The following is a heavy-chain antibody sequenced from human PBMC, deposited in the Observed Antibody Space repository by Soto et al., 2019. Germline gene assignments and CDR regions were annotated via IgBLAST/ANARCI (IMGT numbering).Heavy chain of an antibody. CDR3: ARDQYYDSSGYYYGIGFDY. J-gene: IGHJ4*02. V-gene: IGHV3-48*02. D-gene: IGHD3-22*01. CDR2: ISSSSTI. CDR1: GFTFSSYS. Sequence: GGSLRLSCAASGFTFSSYSMNWVRQAPGKGLEWVSYISSSSTIYYADSVKGRFTISRDNAKNSLYLQMNSLRDEDTAVYYCARDQYYDSSGYYYGIGFDYWGQGTLVTVSS.